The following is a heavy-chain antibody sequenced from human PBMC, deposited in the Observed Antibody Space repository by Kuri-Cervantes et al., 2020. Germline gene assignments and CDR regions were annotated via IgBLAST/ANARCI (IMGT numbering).Heavy chain of an antibody. Sequence: GGSLRLSCAASGFTFSDYYMSWIRQAPGKGLEWVSYISSSGSTIYYADSVKGRFTISRDNAKNSLYLQMNSLRAEDTAVYYCARDSVLMVYAIRGAADTLYYYYGMDVWGQGTTVTVSS. CDR3: ARDSVLMVYAIRGAADTLYYYYGMDV. V-gene: IGHV3-11*01. CDR1: GFTFSDYY. CDR2: ISSSGSTI. J-gene: IGHJ6*02. D-gene: IGHD2-8*01.